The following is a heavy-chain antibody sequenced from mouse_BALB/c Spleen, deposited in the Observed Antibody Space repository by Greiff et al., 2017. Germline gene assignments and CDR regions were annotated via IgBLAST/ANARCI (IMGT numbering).Heavy chain of an antibody. CDR1: GFTINDYY. CDR2: IDPENGDT. J-gene: IGHJ2*01. V-gene: IGHV14-4*02. CDR3: NGWVFDY. Sequence: VQLQQSGAELVRSGASVKLSCTASGFTINDYYMHWVKQRPEQGLEWIGCIDPENGDTEYAPKFQGKATMTADTSSNTAYLQLSSLTSEDTAVCECNGWVFDYWGQGTTVTVSS. D-gene: IGHD1-1*02.